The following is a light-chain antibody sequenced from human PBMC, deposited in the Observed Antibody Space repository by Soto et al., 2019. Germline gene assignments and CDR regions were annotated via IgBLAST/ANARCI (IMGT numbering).Light chain of an antibody. CDR2: GAS. CDR1: QGISSY. Sequence: DIQLTQSPSFLSASVGDRVTITCRASQGISSYLAWYQQEPGKAPKLLIYGASTLQSGVPSRFSGSGSGREFTLTISSLQPEDFATYYCQQLNSYPFTFGGGTKVEIK. CDR3: QQLNSYPFT. J-gene: IGKJ4*01. V-gene: IGKV1-9*01.